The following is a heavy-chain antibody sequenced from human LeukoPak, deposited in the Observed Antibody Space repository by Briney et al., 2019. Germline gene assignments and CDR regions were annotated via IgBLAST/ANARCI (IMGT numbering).Heavy chain of an antibody. CDR1: GFTVSSNY. J-gene: IGHJ6*02. CDR2: IYSGGST. V-gene: IGHV3-66*01. D-gene: IGHD6-13*01. CDR3: ARGMSSSWYGGYYYYGMDV. Sequence: GGSLRLSCAASGFTVSSNYMSWVRQAPGKGLEWVSVIYSGGSTYYADSVKGRFTISRDNSKNTLYLQMNSLRAEDTAVYYCARGMSSSWYGGYYYYGMDVWGQGITVTVSS.